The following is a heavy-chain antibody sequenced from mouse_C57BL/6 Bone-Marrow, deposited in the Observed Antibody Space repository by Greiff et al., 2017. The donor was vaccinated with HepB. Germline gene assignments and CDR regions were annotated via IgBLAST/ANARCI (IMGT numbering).Heavy chain of an antibody. J-gene: IGHJ2*01. CDR2: ISNSGST. D-gene: IGHD2-5*01. CDR3: ARATYSKGGYFDY. CDR1: GYSITSGYD. Sequence: EVQLQESGPGMVKPSQSLSLTCTVTGYSITSGYDWHWIRHVPGNKLEWMGYISNSGSTNYNPSLKSRISITHDTSKNHFFLKLNSVTTEDTATYYCARATYSKGGYFDYWGQGTTLTVSS. V-gene: IGHV3-1*01.